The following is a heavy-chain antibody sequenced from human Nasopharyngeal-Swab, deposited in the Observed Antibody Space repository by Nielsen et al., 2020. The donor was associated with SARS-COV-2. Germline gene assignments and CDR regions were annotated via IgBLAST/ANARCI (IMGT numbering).Heavy chain of an antibody. CDR2: IYWDDDK. D-gene: IGHD3-9*01. CDR3: ARQGDYDILTGYGY. CDR1: GFSLSTSGVG. J-gene: IGHJ4*02. V-gene: IGHV2-5*02. Sequence: SGPTLVKPTQTFTLTCTFSGFSLSTSGVGVGWIRQPPGKALEWLALIYWDDDKRYSSSLKSRLTITKDTSKNQVVLTMTNMDPVDTATYYCARQGDYDILTGYGYWGQGTLVTVSS.